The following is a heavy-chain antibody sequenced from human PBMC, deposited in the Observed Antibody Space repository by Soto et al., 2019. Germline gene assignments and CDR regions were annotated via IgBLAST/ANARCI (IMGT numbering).Heavy chain of an antibody. V-gene: IGHV3-33*01. J-gene: IGHJ4*02. D-gene: IGHD3-22*01. Sequence: QVQLVESGGGVVQPGRSLRLSCAASGFNFSPYGMHWVRQAPGKGLEWVALIWYDGSNQYYADSVKGRFTISRDNSKNTLYQQMNSLRAEDTAVYHCARGWNYFDSSAYYFDYWGQGTLVTVSS. CDR1: GFNFSPYG. CDR2: IWYDGSNQ. CDR3: ARGWNYFDSSAYYFDY.